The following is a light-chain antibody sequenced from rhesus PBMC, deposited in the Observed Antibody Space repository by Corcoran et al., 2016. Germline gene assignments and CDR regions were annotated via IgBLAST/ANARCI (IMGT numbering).Light chain of an antibody. Sequence: EIVMTQSPATLSLSPGETATLSCRASESVGSYLAWYQQKPGQAPKLLVHSAYFRATGIPDRVSGSGSRTEFTLTISSLEPEDVGVYHCQQYNDLLTFGGGTKVEIK. CDR1: ESVGSY. V-gene: IGKV3-40*03. J-gene: IGKJ4*01. CDR3: QQYNDLLT. CDR2: SAY.